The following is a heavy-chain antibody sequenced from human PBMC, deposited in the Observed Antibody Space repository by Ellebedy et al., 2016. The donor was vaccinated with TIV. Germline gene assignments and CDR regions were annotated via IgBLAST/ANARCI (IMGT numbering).Heavy chain of an antibody. J-gene: IGHJ4*02. V-gene: IGHV3-53*01. Sequence: PGGSLRLSCAASGFTFSNAWMSWVRQAPGKGLEWVSVIYSGGSTYYADSVKGRFTISRDNSKNTLYLQMNSLRAEDTAVYYCARGIGGLDYWGQGTLVTVSS. CDR3: ARGIGGLDY. CDR2: IYSGGST. CDR1: GFTFSNAW. D-gene: IGHD1-26*01.